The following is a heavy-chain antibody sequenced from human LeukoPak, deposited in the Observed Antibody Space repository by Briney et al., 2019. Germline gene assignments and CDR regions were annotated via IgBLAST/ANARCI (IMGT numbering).Heavy chain of an antibody. CDR3: ARGGRLSIVMRVRYFDY. CDR1: GGSFSGYY. J-gene: IGHJ4*02. V-gene: IGHV4-34*01. CDR2: INHSGST. D-gene: IGHD2/OR15-2a*01. Sequence: PSETLSLTCAVYGGSFSGYYWSWIRQPPGKGLEWIGEINHSGSTNYNPSLKSRVTISVDTSENQFSLKLSSVTAADTAVYYCARGGRLSIVMRVRYFDYWGQGTLVTVSS.